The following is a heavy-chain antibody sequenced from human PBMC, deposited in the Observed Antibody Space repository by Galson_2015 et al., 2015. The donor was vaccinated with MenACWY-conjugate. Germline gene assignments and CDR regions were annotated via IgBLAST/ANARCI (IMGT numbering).Heavy chain of an antibody. V-gene: IGHV3-11*05. CDR3: SRDPRVLDY. CDR2: ISGSSGDT. Sequence: SLRLSCAASGFTFSDYYMTWMRQAPGKGLEWVSYISGSSGDTKYADSVKGRFTISRDNAKNSLYLQMNSLRVEDTAVYFCSRDPRVLDYWGQGTQVTVSS. J-gene: IGHJ4*02. CDR1: GFTFSDYY.